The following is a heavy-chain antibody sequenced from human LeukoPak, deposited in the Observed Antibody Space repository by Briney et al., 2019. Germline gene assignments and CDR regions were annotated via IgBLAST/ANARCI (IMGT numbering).Heavy chain of an antibody. CDR2: INAGNGNT. CDR3: ARKSEWLPVYGMDV. V-gene: IGHV1-3*01. CDR1: GGTFSSYA. Sequence: ASVKVSCKASGGTFSSYAISWVRQAPGQGLEWMGGINAGNGNTKYSQKFQGRVTITRDTSASTAYMELSSLRSEDTAVYYCARKSEWLPVYGMDVWGQGTTVTVSS. J-gene: IGHJ6*02. D-gene: IGHD5-12*01.